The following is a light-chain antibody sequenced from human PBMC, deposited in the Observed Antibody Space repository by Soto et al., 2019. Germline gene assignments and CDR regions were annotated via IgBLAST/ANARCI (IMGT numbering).Light chain of an antibody. CDR3: QQYGRSPLT. J-gene: IGKJ3*01. V-gene: IGKV3-20*01. CDR1: QRFSSNY. Sequence: EIVLTQSPGSLSLSPGERGTLSWRASQRFSSNYLAWYQQIPGQAPRLLIFGASSRATGIPDRFSGSGSGTDFTLTISKLEPEDFAVYYCQQYGRSPLTFGPGTTVDVK. CDR2: GAS.